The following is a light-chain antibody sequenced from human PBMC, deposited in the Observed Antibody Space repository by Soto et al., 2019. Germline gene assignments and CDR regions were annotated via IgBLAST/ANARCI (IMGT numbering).Light chain of an antibody. CDR2: GAS. J-gene: IGKJ1*01. V-gene: IGKV3-15*01. CDR1: HSVSSN. CDR3: QQYNNWPPWT. Sequence: EMVMTQSPATLSVSPGERATLSCRASHSVSSNLAWYQQKPGQAPRLLIYGASTRATGIPARFSGSGSGTEFTLTISSLQSEDFAVYYCQQYNNWPPWTFGQGTKVDI.